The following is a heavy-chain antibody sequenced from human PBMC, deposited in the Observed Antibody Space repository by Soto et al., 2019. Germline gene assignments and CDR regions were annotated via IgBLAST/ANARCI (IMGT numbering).Heavy chain of an antibody. Sequence: GASVKVSCKASGGTFSSYAISWVRQAPGQGLEWMGGIIPIFGTANYAQKFQGRVTITADESTSTAYMELSSLRSEDTAVYYCARVSKYYYDSSGYYYAPYGMDVWGQGTTVTVYS. CDR1: GGTFSSYA. J-gene: IGHJ6*02. CDR2: IIPIFGTA. CDR3: ARVSKYYYDSSGYYYAPYGMDV. D-gene: IGHD3-22*01. V-gene: IGHV1-69*13.